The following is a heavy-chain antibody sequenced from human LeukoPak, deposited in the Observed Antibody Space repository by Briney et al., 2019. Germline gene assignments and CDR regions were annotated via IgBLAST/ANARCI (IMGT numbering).Heavy chain of an antibody. CDR1: GGSINSGSY. Sequence: PSETLSLTCTVSGGSINSGSYWGWIRPPPGMGLEWIGTIYYSGSTYYNPSLKSRVIISVDTSKNQFSLRLSSVTAADTAVYYCASSVPSGHFDLWGRGTLVTVS. D-gene: IGHD1-26*01. J-gene: IGHJ2*01. V-gene: IGHV4-39*01. CDR2: IYYSGST. CDR3: ASSVPSGHFDL.